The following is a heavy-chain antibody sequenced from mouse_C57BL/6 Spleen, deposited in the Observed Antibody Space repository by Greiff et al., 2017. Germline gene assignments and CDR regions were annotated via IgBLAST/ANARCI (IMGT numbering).Heavy chain of an antibody. Sequence: EVQLQQSGPELVKPGASVKISCKASGYSFTGYYMHWVKQSPEKSLEWIGEINPSTGGTNYNQKFKAKATLTVDKSSSTAYMQLKSLTSEDSAVYYCARSGCSDTDKGYWGKGTTVTV. CDR3: ARSGCSDTDKGY. CDR1: GYSFTGYY. V-gene: IGHV1-42*01. D-gene: IGHD1-1*01. J-gene: IGHJ4*01. CDR2: INPSTGGT.